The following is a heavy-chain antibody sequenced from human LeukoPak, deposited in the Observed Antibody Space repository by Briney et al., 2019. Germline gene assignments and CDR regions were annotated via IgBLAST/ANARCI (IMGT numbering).Heavy chain of an antibody. D-gene: IGHD3-22*01. CDR3: ARFSGYDDTGHHYLDN. V-gene: IGHV4-59*08. J-gene: IGHJ4*02. Sequence: SETLSLTCSVSGDSISPHYWSWIRQPPEKGLEWIGYIHYTGNTNYNPSLKSRVTISVDTSTNQFSLRLSFVTAADTAVYYCARFSGYDDTGHHYLDNWGQGTLVAVSS. CDR2: IHYTGNT. CDR1: GDSISPHY.